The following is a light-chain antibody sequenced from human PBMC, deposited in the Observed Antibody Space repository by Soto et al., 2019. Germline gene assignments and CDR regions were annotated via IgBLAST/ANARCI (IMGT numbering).Light chain of an antibody. CDR2: HAS. V-gene: IGKV3-15*01. J-gene: IGKJ4*01. Sequence: EIVMTQSPATLSVSPGERATLSCRASQSVSNNLAWYQQKPGQAPRLLIYHASTRATGIPARFSGSGSGTEFTITSSSLHAEDFAVYYCQQYNKSPLTFGGGTKVEIK. CDR1: QSVSNN. CDR3: QQYNKSPLT.